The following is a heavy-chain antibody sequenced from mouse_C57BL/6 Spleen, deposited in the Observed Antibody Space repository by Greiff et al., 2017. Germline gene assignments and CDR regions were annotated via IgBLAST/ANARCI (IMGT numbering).Heavy chain of an antibody. D-gene: IGHD2-3*01. J-gene: IGHJ4*01. V-gene: IGHV1-55*01. CDR3: ARWDDGYYDYAMDY. Sequence: QVQLQQPGAELVKPGASVKMSCKASGYTFTSYWITWVKQRPGQGLEWIGDIYPGSGSTNYTEKFKSKATLTVDTSSSTADMQLSSLTSEDSAVYYCARWDDGYYDYAMDYWGQGTSVTVSS. CDR2: IYPGSGST. CDR1: GYTFTSYW.